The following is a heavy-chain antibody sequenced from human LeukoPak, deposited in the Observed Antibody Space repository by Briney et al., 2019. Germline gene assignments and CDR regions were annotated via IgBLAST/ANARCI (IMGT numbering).Heavy chain of an antibody. Sequence: SETLSLTCPVSGGSITSSSSYWGWIRQPPGKGLEWIGTIYYSRTTYYNPSINSRVTISIDAAKNQFSLMLTSVTAADTAVYYCARLVPPGGGDCTGSNCHTVYYFDYWGQGTLVTVSS. V-gene: IGHV4-39*01. D-gene: IGHD2-15*01. J-gene: IGHJ4*02. CDR2: IYYSRTT. CDR1: GGSITSSSSY. CDR3: ARLVPPGGGDCTGSNCHTVYYFDY.